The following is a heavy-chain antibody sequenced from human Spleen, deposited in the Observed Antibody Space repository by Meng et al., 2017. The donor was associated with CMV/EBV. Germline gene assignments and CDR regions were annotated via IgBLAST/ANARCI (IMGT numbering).Heavy chain of an antibody. V-gene: IGHV3-23*01. CDR1: GFTFSSSA. CDR2: ISGSGGST. CDR3: AKDPRVSAIDY. D-gene: IGHD6-6*01. Sequence: GESLKISCAASGFTFSSSAMSWVRQAPGKGLEWVSAISGSGGSTCYADSVKGRFTISRDNSKNTLYLQMNSLRAEDTAVYYCAKDPRVSAIDYWGQGTLVTVSS. J-gene: IGHJ4*02.